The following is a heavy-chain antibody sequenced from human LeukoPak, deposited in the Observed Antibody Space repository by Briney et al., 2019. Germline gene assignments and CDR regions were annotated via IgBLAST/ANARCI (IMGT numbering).Heavy chain of an antibody. D-gene: IGHD3-10*01. J-gene: IGHJ4*02. CDR1: GFSFSSYG. Sequence: GGSLRLSCAASGFSFSSYGMHWVRQARGKGLEWVAVIWYDGSNKYYADCVKGGFTISRDNSKNTLYLQMNSLRAEDTAVYYCARARLDGSGSPLLDYWGQGTLVTVSS. CDR2: IWYDGSNK. CDR3: ARARLDGSGSPLLDY. V-gene: IGHV3-33*01.